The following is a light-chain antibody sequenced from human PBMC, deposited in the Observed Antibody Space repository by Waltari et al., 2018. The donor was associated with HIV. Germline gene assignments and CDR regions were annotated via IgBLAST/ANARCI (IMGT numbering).Light chain of an antibody. J-gene: IGLJ3*02. Sequence: QSALTQPASVSGSPGQWITISCTGTNSSIGVYNFVSWYQQHTGNAPKLIIFEVSNRPSGVSDRFSGSKTGNTASLTISGLQAEDEADYYCSSYRNSRTWVFGGGTKLTVL. V-gene: IGLV2-14*01. CDR3: SSYRNSRTWV. CDR2: EVS. CDR1: NSSIGVYNF.